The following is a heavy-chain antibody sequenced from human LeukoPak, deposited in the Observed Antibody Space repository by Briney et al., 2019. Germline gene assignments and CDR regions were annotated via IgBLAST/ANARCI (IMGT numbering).Heavy chain of an antibody. CDR3: AKDVRIAVAGIADY. D-gene: IGHD6-19*01. V-gene: IGHV3-23*01. J-gene: IGHJ4*02. CDR1: GFTFSSYA. CDR2: ISGSGGST. Sequence: GRSLRLSCAASGFTFSSYAMSWVRQAPGKGLEWVSAISGSGGSTYYADSVKCRFTISRDNSKNTLYLQMNSLRADDTAVYYCAKDVRIAVAGIADYWGQGTLVTVS.